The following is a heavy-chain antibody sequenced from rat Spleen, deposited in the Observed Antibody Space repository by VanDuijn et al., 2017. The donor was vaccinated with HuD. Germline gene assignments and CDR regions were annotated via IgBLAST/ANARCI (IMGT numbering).Heavy chain of an antibody. Sequence: EVQLVESGGGLVQPGRSLKLSCVASGFTFNNYWMTWIRQAPTKGLEWVAYISTGGDNTYYRDSVKGRFTISRDNAKSTLYLQLDSLRSEDTATYYCAKDLDYGPDYWGQGVMVTVSS. CDR1: GFTFNNYW. V-gene: IGHV5-27*01. CDR2: ISTGGDNT. CDR3: AKDLDYGPDY. J-gene: IGHJ2*01. D-gene: IGHD1-11*01.